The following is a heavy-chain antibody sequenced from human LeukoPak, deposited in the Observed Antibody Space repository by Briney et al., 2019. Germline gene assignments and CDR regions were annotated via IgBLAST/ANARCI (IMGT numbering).Heavy chain of an antibody. CDR1: GNYW. Sequence: GGSLRLSCAASGNYWMHWVRQVPGKGLVWVSHINSDGNWTSYADSVKGRFTISKDNAKNTVYLQMNSLRAEDTAVYYCVSFYETYWGRGTLVTVSS. J-gene: IGHJ4*02. CDR3: VSFYETY. CDR2: INSDGNWT. V-gene: IGHV3-74*01. D-gene: IGHD2/OR15-2a*01.